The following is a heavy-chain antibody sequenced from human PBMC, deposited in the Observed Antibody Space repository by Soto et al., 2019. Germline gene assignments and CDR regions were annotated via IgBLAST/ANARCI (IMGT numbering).Heavy chain of an antibody. CDR3: ARDLRAAGRPGMDV. V-gene: IGHV1-69*01. D-gene: IGHD6-13*01. J-gene: IGHJ6*02. CDR1: GGTFSSYA. Sequence: QVQLVQSGAEVKTPGSSVKVSCKASGGTFSSYAISWVRQAPGQGLEWMGGIIPIFGTANYAQNFQGRVTITADESTRTAYMELSSLRSEDTAVYYCARDLRAAGRPGMDVWGQGTTVTVSS. CDR2: IIPIFGTA.